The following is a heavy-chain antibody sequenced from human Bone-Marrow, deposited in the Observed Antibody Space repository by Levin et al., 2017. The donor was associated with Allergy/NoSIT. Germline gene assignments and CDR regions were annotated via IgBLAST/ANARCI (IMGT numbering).Heavy chain of an antibody. V-gene: IGHV3-7*04. CDR3: ARDIATITYYDYMDV. J-gene: IGHJ6*03. CDR1: GFTFSSYW. CDR2: IKQDGSEK. D-gene: IGHD5-12*01. Sequence: GGSLRLSCAASGFTFSSYWMSWVRQAPGKGLEWVANIKQDGSEKYYVDSVKGRFTISRDNAKNSLYLQMNSLRAEDTAVYYCARDIATITYYDYMDVWGKGTTVTVSS.